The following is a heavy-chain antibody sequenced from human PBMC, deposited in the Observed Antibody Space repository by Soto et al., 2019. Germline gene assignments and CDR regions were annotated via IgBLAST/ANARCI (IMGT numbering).Heavy chain of an antibody. Sequence: SETLSLTCTVSGGSISSGGYYWSWIRQHPGKGLEWIGYIYYSGSTYYNPSLKSRVTISVDTSKNQFSLKLSSVTAADTAVYYCATEPAYSSSWANWFDPWGQGTLVTVSS. J-gene: IGHJ5*02. D-gene: IGHD6-13*01. CDR3: ATEPAYSSSWANWFDP. V-gene: IGHV4-31*03. CDR1: GGSISSGGYY. CDR2: IYYSGST.